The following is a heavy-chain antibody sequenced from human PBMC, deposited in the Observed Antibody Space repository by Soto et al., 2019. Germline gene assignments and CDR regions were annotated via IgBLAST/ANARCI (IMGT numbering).Heavy chain of an antibody. J-gene: IGHJ4*02. D-gene: IGHD3-10*01. CDR1: GGTFSSYT. V-gene: IGHV1-69*02. CDR2: IIPILGIA. Sequence: QVQLVQSGAEVKKPGSSVKVSCKASGGTFSSYTISWVRQAPGQGLEWMGRIIPILGIANYAQKFQGRVTITADKSTSTAYMELSSLRSEDTAVYYCASGAVLSFGESSFDYWGQGTLVTVSS. CDR3: ASGAVLSFGESSFDY.